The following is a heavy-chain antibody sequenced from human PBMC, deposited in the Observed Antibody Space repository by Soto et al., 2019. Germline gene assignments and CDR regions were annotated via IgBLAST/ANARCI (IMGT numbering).Heavy chain of an antibody. CDR2: ISGSGGST. Sequence: GGSLRLSCAASGFTFSSYAMSWVRQAPGKGLEWVSAISGSGGSTYYADSVKGRFTISRDNSKNTLYLQMNSLRAEDTAVYYCAKDNFPSNDYGDLSPGDDAFDIWGQGTMVTVSS. CDR1: GFTFSSYA. J-gene: IGHJ3*02. CDR3: AKDNFPSNDYGDLSPGDDAFDI. D-gene: IGHD4-17*01. V-gene: IGHV3-23*01.